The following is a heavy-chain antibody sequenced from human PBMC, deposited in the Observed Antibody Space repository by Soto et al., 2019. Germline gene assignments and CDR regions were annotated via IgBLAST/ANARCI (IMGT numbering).Heavy chain of an antibody. CDR1: GFTFSGHY. CDR3: AKDRRDRNTRTDAFDV. V-gene: IGHV3-11*01. Sequence: PGGSLRLSCKASGFTFSGHYMNWIRQAPGKGLEWLAYLTNDGGYTYYADSVRGRFTIWRDNAKDSLYLQINDLRADDTGVYYCAKDRRDRNTRTDAFDVWGQGTTVTVSS. CDR2: LTNDGGYT. J-gene: IGHJ3*01. D-gene: IGHD5-18*01.